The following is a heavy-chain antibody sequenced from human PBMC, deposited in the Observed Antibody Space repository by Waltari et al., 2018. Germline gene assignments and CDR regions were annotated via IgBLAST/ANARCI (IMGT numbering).Heavy chain of an antibody. Sequence: QVQLQQWGAGLLKPSETLSLTCAVYGGSFSGYYWSWIRQPPGKGLEWIGEINHSGSTNYNPSLKSRVTISVDTSKNQFSLKLSSVTAADTAVYYCARGRGYYDSSGWDYMDVWGKGTTVTVSS. CDR1: GGSFSGYY. CDR3: ARGRGYYDSSGWDYMDV. J-gene: IGHJ6*03. D-gene: IGHD3-22*01. V-gene: IGHV4-34*01. CDR2: INHSGST.